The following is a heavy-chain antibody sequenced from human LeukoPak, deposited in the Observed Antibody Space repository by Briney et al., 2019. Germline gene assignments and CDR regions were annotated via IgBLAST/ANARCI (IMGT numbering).Heavy chain of an antibody. J-gene: IGHJ6*03. D-gene: IGHD5-18*01. Sequence: PSETLSLTCTVSGGSISSYYWSWIRQPPGKGLEWIGCIYYSGSTNYNPSLKSRVTISVDTSKNQFSLKLSSVTAADTAVYYCARSGGYSYGFSTDYYMDVWGKGTTVTVSS. V-gene: IGHV4-59*01. CDR2: IYYSGST. CDR1: GGSISSYY. CDR3: ARSGGYSYGFSTDYYMDV.